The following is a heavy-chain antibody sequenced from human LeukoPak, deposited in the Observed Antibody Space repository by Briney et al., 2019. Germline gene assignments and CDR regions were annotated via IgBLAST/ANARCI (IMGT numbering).Heavy chain of an antibody. CDR1: GGSISSSSYY. J-gene: IGHJ5*02. D-gene: IGHD6-19*01. CDR2: IYYSGST. V-gene: IGHV4-39*07. CDR3: AREEQWLFDP. Sequence: SETLSLTCTVSGGSISSSSYYWGWLRQPPGKGLEWIGSIYYSGSTYYNPSLKSRVTISVDTSKNQFSLKLSSVTAADTAVYYCAREEQWLFDPWGQGTLVTVSS.